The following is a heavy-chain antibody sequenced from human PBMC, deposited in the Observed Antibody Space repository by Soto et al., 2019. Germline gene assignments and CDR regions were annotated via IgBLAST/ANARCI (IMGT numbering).Heavy chain of an antibody. CDR1: GGSITSGGYY. J-gene: IGHJ3*02. Sequence: PSETLSLTCSVSGGSITSGGYYWNWIRQHPGKGLEWIGYIYYGGITYYNPSLKSRITISVDTSKNQFSLKLSSATAADTAMYYCARALILTGYYIHDAFDIWGQGTMVTVSS. V-gene: IGHV4-31*03. D-gene: IGHD3-9*01. CDR3: ARALILTGYYIHDAFDI. CDR2: IYYGGIT.